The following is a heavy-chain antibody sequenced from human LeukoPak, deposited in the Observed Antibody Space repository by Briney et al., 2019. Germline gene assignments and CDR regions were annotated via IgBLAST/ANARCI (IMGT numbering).Heavy chain of an antibody. CDR1: GFTFSNYA. V-gene: IGHV3-30*02. J-gene: IGHJ4*02. CDR3: AKAPVTSCRGAFCYPFDY. D-gene: IGHD2-15*01. Sequence: GGSLRLSCAASGFTFSNYAMHWVRQAPGKGLEWVAFIRFDGSNEYYAASVRGRFTISRDTSRSTLYLQMNSLRAEDAAVYYCAKAPVTSCRGAFCYPFDYWGQGTLVTVSS. CDR2: IRFDGSNE.